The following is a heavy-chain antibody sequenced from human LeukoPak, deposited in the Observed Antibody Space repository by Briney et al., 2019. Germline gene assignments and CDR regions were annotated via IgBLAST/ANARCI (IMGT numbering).Heavy chain of an antibody. CDR1: GYTYTGYY. CDR3: ASDEIAAAGTYADNRFDP. V-gene: IGHV1-2*02. J-gene: IGHJ5*02. Sequence: ASVKVSCKASGYTYTGYYMHWLRQAPGQGLEWMGWINPNSGGTNYAQKFQGRVTMTRDTSISTAYMELSRLRSDDTAVYYCASDEIAAAGTYADNRFDPWGQGTLVTVSS. CDR2: INPNSGGT. D-gene: IGHD6-13*01.